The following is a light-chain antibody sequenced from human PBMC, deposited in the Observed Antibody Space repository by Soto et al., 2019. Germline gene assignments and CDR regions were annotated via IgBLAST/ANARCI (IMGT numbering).Light chain of an antibody. CDR2: GSS. J-gene: IGKJ1*01. V-gene: IGKV3-15*01. CDR3: QQYNNWPPKT. CDR1: RTGRSN. Sequence: EIVMTQSPATLSVSPGERATLSCRASRTGRSNLAWYQKKPGQAPRLRIYGSSTRATGIAARFSGSGSGTEFTLTISSLQSEDFAVYYCQQYNNWPPKTFGQGTKVEIK.